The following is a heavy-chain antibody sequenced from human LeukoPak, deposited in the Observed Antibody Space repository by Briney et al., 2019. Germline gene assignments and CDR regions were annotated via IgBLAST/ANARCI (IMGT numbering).Heavy chain of an antibody. CDR1: GGSINNYY. V-gene: IGHV4-4*07. CDR2: IFTSGST. CDR3: ARAPVTVKDSFDI. D-gene: IGHD4-11*01. Sequence: SETLSLTCAVSGGSINNYYWSWIRQPAGKGLEWIGRIFTSGSTNYNASLKSRVTISVDTSKNQFSLKLRSITAADTAVYYCARAPVTVKDSFDIWGQGTMVTVSS. J-gene: IGHJ3*02.